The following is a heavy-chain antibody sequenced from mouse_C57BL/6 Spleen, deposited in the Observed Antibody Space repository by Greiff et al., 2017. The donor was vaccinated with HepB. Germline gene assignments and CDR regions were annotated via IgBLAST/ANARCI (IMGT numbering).Heavy chain of an antibody. CDR2: IWSDGST. Sequence: VKLVESGPGLVAPSQSLSITCTVSGFSLTSYGVHWVRQPPGKGLEWLVVIWSDGSTTYNSALKSRLSISKDNSKSQVFLKMNSLQTDDTAMYYCARDGYSNYDAWFAYWGQGTLVTVSA. CDR1: GFSLTSYG. J-gene: IGHJ3*01. V-gene: IGHV2-6*03. D-gene: IGHD2-5*01. CDR3: ARDGYSNYDAWFAY.